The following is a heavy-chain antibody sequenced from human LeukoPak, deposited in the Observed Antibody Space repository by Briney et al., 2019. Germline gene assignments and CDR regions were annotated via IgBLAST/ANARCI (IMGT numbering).Heavy chain of an antibody. CDR3: ARYWSVGPPPFDY. CDR2: ISGSSSYI. CDR1: GFTFSSYS. V-gene: IGHV3-21*01. D-gene: IGHD4-23*01. Sequence: PGGSLRLSCAVSGFTFSSYSMNWVRQAPGKGLEWVSSISGSSSYIYYADSVKGRFTISRDNAKNSVYLQMNSLRAEDTAVYYCARYWSVGPPPFDYWGQGTLVTVSS. J-gene: IGHJ4*02.